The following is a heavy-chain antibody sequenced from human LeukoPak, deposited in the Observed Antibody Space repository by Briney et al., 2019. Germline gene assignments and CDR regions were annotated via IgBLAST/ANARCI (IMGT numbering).Heavy chain of an antibody. CDR3: ARDLNSGYDTFYMDV. V-gene: IGHV4-38-2*02. CDR2: IYHSGST. Sequence: SETLSLTCTVSGYSISSGYYWGWIRQPPGKGLERIGSIYHSGSTYYNPSLKSRVTISVDTSKNQFSLKLSSVTAADTAVYYCARDLNSGYDTFYMDVWGKGTTVTVSS. D-gene: IGHD5-12*01. J-gene: IGHJ6*03. CDR1: GYSISSGYY.